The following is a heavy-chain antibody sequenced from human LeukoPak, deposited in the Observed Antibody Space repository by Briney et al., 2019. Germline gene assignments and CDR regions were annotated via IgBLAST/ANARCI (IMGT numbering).Heavy chain of an antibody. CDR1: GFTVSSNY. CDR2: IYSGGST. J-gene: IGHJ3*02. V-gene: IGHV3-53*05. CDR3: ASIAARTIRRSNAFDI. Sequence: GGSLRLSCAASGFTVSSNYMSWVRQAPGKGLEWVSLIYSGGSTYYADAVKGRFTISRDNSKNTLYLQMNSLRAEDTAVYYCASIAARTIRRSNAFDIWGQGTMDTVSS. D-gene: IGHD6-13*01.